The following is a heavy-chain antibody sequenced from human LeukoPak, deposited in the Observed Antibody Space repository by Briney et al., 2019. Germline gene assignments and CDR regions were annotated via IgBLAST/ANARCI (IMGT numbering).Heavy chain of an antibody. J-gene: IGHJ4*02. CDR1: GFTFSSYW. Sequence: GGSLRLSCAASGFTFSSYWMSWVRQAPGKGLEWVANIKQGGSEKFYVDSVKGRFTISRDNAKSSLYLQMNSLRAEYTAVYYCARDTRGYFDYWGQGTLVTVSS. CDR2: IKQGGSEK. D-gene: IGHD3-10*01. V-gene: IGHV3-7*05. CDR3: ARDTRGYFDY.